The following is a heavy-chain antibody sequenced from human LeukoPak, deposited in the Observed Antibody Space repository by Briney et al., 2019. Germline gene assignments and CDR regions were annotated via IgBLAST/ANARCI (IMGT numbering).Heavy chain of an antibody. V-gene: IGHV3-21*01. CDR1: GFTFSSYS. CDR3: ARESIAALEPFSHFDY. D-gene: IGHD6-6*01. CDR2: ISSSSSYI. Sequence: GESLRLSCAASGFTFSSYSMNWVRQAPGKGLEWVSSISSSSSYIYYADSVKGRFTISRDNAKNSLYLQMNSLRAEDTAVYYCARESIAALEPFSHFDYWGQGTLVTVSS. J-gene: IGHJ4*02.